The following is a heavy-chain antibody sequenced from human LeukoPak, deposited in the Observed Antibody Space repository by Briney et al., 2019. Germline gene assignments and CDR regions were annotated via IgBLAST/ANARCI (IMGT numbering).Heavy chain of an antibody. J-gene: IGHJ5*02. CDR2: IYNSGST. CDR3: AKAVAAAGRFGFDP. CDR1: GGSISSYY. D-gene: IGHD6-13*01. V-gene: IGHV4-59*01. Sequence: SETLSLTCSVSGGSISSYYWSWIRQPPGKGLEWIGYIYNSGSTNYNPSLQSRVTISVDTSKNQFSLRLTSVTAADTAVYYCAKAVAAAGRFGFDPWGQGTLVTVSS.